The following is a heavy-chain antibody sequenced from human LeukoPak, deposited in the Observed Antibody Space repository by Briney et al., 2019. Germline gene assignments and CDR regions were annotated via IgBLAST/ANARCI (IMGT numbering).Heavy chain of an antibody. CDR3: VIDLGDYNDF. J-gene: IGHJ4*02. CDR2: INTQRTYT. V-gene: IGHV3-74*01. CDR1: GITFSSYW. D-gene: IGHD2-15*01. Sequence: PGGSLRLSCAVSGITFSSYWMHWVRQDPGRGLLWVSRINTQRTYTNYADSVKGRFTISRDNAKNTLYLQMSSLRADDTAVYYCVIDLGDYNDFWGQGTLVSVSS.